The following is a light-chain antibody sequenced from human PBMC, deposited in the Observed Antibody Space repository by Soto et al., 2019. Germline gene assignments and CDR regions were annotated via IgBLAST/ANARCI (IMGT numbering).Light chain of an antibody. Sequence: DIMMTQSPDSLAVSLGERATINCKSSQSVIHTSNNKSYLAWYQQKAGQPPELLLYCASARDSGVPDRFSGSGAGTNGTLTVNSLQAEDVAVYYCQQYYTTPRTFGQGTKLDIK. CDR2: CAS. V-gene: IGKV4-1*01. CDR3: QQYYTTPRT. J-gene: IGKJ2*01. CDR1: QSVIHTSNNKSY.